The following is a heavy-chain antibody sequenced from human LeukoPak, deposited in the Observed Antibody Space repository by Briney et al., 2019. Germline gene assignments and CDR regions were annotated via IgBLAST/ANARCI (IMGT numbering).Heavy chain of an antibody. CDR3: AREIDRDDYNRFFDY. CDR2: INAGNGNT. Sequence: ASVKISCKASGYSFSTYTMNWVRQAPGQRLEWMGWINAGNGNTKYSQKFQGRVTITRDTSASTAYMEMRSLRSEDTAVYYCAREIDRDDYNRFFDYWGQGTLVTVSS. V-gene: IGHV1-3*01. CDR1: GYSFSTYT. D-gene: IGHD5-24*01. J-gene: IGHJ4*02.